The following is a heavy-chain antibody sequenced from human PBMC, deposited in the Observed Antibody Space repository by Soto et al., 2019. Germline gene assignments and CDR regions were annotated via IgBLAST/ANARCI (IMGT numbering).Heavy chain of an antibody. CDR3: ARSKRSRIAVAGPDFDY. Sequence: EVQLVESGGGLVQPGGSLRLSCAASGFTFSSYSMNWVRQAPGKGLEWVSYISSSSSTIYYADSVKGRFTISRDNAKNSRYLQMNSLRAEDTAVYYCARSKRSRIAVAGPDFDYWGQGTLVTVSA. D-gene: IGHD6-19*01. CDR1: GFTFSSYS. V-gene: IGHV3-48*01. J-gene: IGHJ4*02. CDR2: ISSSSSTI.